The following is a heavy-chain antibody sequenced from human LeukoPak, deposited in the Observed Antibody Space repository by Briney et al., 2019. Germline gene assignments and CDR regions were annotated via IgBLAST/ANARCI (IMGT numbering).Heavy chain of an antibody. V-gene: IGHV4-59*01. CDR2: IYYSGST. J-gene: IGHJ5*02. CDR3: ARGIAARPRWFDP. Sequence: SETLSPTCTVSGGSISSYYWSWIRQPPGKGLEWIGYIYYSGSTNYNPSLKSRVTISVDTSKNQFSLKLSSVTAADTAVYYCARGIAARPRWFDPWGQGTLVTVSS. CDR1: GGSISSYY. D-gene: IGHD6-6*01.